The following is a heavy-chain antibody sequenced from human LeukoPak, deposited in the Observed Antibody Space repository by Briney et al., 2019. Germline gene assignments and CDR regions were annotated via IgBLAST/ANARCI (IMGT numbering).Heavy chain of an antibody. CDR2: IYYSGST. J-gene: IGHJ4*02. CDR3: AREGAVGYSYGHYFDY. V-gene: IGHV4-59*01. D-gene: IGHD5-18*01. Sequence: SETLSLTCTVSGGSISSYYWGWIRQPPGKGLEWIGYIYYSGSTNYNPSLKSRVTIPVDTSKNQFSLKLSSVTAADTAVYYCAREGAVGYSYGHYFDYWGQGTLVTVSS. CDR1: GGSISSYY.